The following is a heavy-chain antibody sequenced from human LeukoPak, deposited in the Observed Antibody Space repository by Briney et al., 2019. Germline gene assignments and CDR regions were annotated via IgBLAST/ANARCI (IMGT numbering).Heavy chain of an antibody. CDR1: GFTFSTYW. Sequence: PGGSLRLSCAASGFTFSTYWMSWVRQAPGKGLEWVANINQNGSEKYYVDSLKGRFTISRDNAKNSLYLQMNSLRAEDTAVYYCARDSDPHIDNNWYNALDIWGQGTMVTVSS. J-gene: IGHJ3*02. V-gene: IGHV3-7*01. CDR3: ARDSDPHIDNNWYNALDI. CDR2: INQNGSEK. D-gene: IGHD1-14*01.